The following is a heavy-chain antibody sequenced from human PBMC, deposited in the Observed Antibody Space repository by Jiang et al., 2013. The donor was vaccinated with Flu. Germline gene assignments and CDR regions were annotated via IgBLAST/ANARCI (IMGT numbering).Heavy chain of an antibody. J-gene: IGHJ4*02. D-gene: IGHD2-15*01. CDR2: ISGSGGNT. CDR1: GFSFSSFA. CDR3: PKDAWGCSGGRCYSGIPYYFDY. V-gene: IGHV3-23*04. Sequence: VQLVESGGGLVQPGGSLRLSCAASGFSFSSFAMSWVRQAPGKGLEWVSAISGSGGNTYYADSVKGRFTISRDNSKNTLYLQMNSLRAEDTAVYYCPKDAWGCSGGRCYSGIPYYFDYWGQGTLVTVSS.